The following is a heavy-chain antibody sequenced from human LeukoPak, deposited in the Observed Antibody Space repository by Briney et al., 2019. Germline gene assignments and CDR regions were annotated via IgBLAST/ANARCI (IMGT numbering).Heavy chain of an antibody. CDR2: IYRSGST. V-gene: IGHV4-34*01. J-gene: IGHJ4*02. CDR1: GGSFSGYY. CDR3: ARRPPTTYNWTDGYFDY. D-gene: IGHD1-20*01. Sequence: SETLSLTCAVYGGSFSGYYWSWIRQPPGKGLDWIREIYRSGSTNYNPSLKSRVTISVDTSKNQFSLKLNSVTAADTAVYYCARRPPTTYNWTDGYFDYWGQGTLVTVSS.